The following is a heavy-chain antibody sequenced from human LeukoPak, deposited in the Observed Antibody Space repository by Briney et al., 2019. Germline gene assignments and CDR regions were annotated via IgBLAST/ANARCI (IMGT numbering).Heavy chain of an antibody. V-gene: IGHV3-66*02. D-gene: IGHD2-15*01. CDR2: IYSGGST. Sequence: GGSLRLSCAASGFTFSSYNMNWVRQAPGKGLEWVSVIYSGGSTYYADSVKGRFTISRDNSKNTLYVQMNILRAEDTAVYYCAKDRYCSGGTCSGDFDYWGQGTLVTVSS. CDR3: AKDRYCSGGTCSGDFDY. CDR1: GFTFSSYN. J-gene: IGHJ4*02.